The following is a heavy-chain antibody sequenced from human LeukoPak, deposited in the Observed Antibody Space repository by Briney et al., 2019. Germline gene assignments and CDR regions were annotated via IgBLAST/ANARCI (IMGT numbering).Heavy chain of an antibody. CDR3: AKEVAIPGAVDAFER. J-gene: IGHJ3*02. V-gene: IGHV3-21*04. CDR1: GCTFSSYS. D-gene: IGHD2-2*02. CDR2: IRSSSSYI. Sequence: PGGSLRLSCAASGCTFSSYSMNWVRQAPGKGLEWVSSIRSSSSYIYYADSVKGRFTISRDNSKNTLYLQMNSLGAEDTAVYYCAKEVAIPGAVDAFERWGQGTLVTVSS.